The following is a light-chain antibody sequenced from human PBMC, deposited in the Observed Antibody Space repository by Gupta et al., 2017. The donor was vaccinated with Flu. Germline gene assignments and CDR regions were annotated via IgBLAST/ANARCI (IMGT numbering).Light chain of an antibody. CDR2: AAS. CDR3: QQSYSTLFT. J-gene: IGKJ3*01. V-gene: IGKV1-39*01. CDR1: QSISSY. Sequence: DIQMSQSPSSLSTSVGDRVTITCRASQSISSYLNWYQQNTGKAPKLLIYAASSSQSGVPSRFSGSGSGKDFTLTISSLQPDDFATYYCQQSYSTLFTFGPGTKVEIK.